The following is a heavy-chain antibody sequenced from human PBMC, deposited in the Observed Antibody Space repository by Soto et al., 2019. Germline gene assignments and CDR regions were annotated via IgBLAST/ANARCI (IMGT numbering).Heavy chain of an antibody. CDR3: ASSLDSSVSSSAY. J-gene: IGHJ4*02. CDR2: IIPIFGAT. V-gene: IGHV1-69*01. D-gene: IGHD6-6*01. Sequence: QVQLVQSGAEMKKPGSSVKVSCKASGGDFSTYAINWVRQAPGQGLEWMGGIIPIFGATNYAQNFQGRVTITADESTSTAYMQLNSLRSDDTAISFCASSLDSSVSSSAYWGQGTLVSVSS. CDR1: GGDFSTYA.